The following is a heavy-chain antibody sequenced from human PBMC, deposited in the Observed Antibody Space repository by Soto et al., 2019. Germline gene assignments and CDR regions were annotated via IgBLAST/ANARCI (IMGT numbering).Heavy chain of an antibody. CDR3: ARDKITGLFDY. V-gene: IGHV4-34*01. CDR2: INHSGST. Sequence: QVQLQQWGAGLLKPSETLSLTCAVYGGSFSGYSWTWIRQPPGTGLEWIGEINHSGSTTYNPSLKSRVTLSVDTSKTQFSPKLPSLPAADTAVYYCARDKITGLFDYWGQGTLVSVSS. J-gene: IGHJ4*02. D-gene: IGHD2-8*02. CDR1: GGSFSGYS.